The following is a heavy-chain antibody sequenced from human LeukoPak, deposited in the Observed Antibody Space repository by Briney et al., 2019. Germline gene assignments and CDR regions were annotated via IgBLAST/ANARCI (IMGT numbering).Heavy chain of an antibody. CDR1: GFTFSSYA. D-gene: IGHD2-8*01. V-gene: IGHV3-30-3*01. CDR2: ISYDGSNK. CDR3: ARDEGVLYGMDV. J-gene: IGHJ6*02. Sequence: PGGSLRLSCAASGFTFSSYAMHWVRQAPGKGLEWVAVISYDGSNKYYADSVKGRFTISRDNSKNTLYLQMNSLRAEDTAVYYCARDEGVLYGMDVWGQGTTVTVSS.